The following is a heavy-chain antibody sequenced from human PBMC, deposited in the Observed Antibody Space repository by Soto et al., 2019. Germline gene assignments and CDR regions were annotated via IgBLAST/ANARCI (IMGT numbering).Heavy chain of an antibody. CDR3: AKRMADYDFWSGYYSGYMDV. Sequence: VGSLRLSCAASGFTFSSYAMSWVRQAPGKGLEWVSAISGSGGSTYYADSVKGRFTISRDNSKNTLYLQMNSLRAEDTAVYYCAKRMADYDFWSGYYSGYMDVWGKGTTVTVSS. J-gene: IGHJ6*03. CDR2: ISGSGGST. D-gene: IGHD3-3*01. V-gene: IGHV3-23*01. CDR1: GFTFSSYA.